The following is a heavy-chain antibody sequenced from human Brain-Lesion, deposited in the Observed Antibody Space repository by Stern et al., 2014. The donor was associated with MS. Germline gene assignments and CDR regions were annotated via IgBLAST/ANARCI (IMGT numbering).Heavy chain of an antibody. Sequence: VQLVESGGGVVQPGRSLRLTCTVSGFTFSSYGMHWVRQAPGKGLVGVSVTSYDGSDTYYAESVKGRFTISRDNSKNTLYLEMRSPRPEDTAVYYCVKRGITEVRGVRLGDYWGPGTLVIVSS. CDR2: TSYDGSDT. D-gene: IGHD3-10*01. V-gene: IGHV3-30*18. J-gene: IGHJ4*02. CDR1: GFTFSSYG. CDR3: VKRGITEVRGVRLGDY.